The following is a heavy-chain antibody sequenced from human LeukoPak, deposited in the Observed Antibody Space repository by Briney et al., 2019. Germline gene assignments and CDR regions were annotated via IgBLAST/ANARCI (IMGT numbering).Heavy chain of an antibody. CDR3: ATSPTQVDCASTSCREYFPH. CDR2: IYYSGST. CDR1: GGSISSSNW. Sequence: SETLSLTCAVSGGSISSSNWWSWVRQPPGKGLEWIGNIYYSGSTYYSPSLTSRVTVSVDTSENQFSLKLSSVTAADTAVYYCATSPTQVDCASTSCREYFPHWGQGTLVTVSP. D-gene: IGHD2-2*01. V-gene: IGHV4-4*02. J-gene: IGHJ1*01.